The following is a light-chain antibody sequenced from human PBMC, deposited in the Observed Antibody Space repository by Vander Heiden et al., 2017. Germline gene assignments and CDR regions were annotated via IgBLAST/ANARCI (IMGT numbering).Light chain of an antibody. J-gene: IGKJ3*01. CDR3: QHRDSTPFT. CDR2: AAS. Sequence: DIQMTQSPSSLSASVGDRVTITCRASQSISSYLNWYQQKPGKAPKLLIYAASSLQSGVPSRFSASGSGTDFTLTISRLQPEDFATYYCQHRDSTPFTFGHGTNVXIK. V-gene: IGKV1-39*01. CDR1: QSISSY.